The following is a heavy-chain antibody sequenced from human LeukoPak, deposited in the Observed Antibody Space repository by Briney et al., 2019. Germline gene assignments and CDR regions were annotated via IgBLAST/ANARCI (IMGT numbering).Heavy chain of an antibody. V-gene: IGHV4-39*07. D-gene: IGHD6-13*01. CDR2: MYYSGNT. CDR1: DDSINSSSYF. CDR3: ARAYSPPQWSPFDY. Sequence: SETLSLTCSVSDDSINSSSYFWGWIRQTPEKGLEWIGSMYYSGNTYYNPSVKSRVTISVDTSKNQFSLKLSSVTAADTAVYYCARAYSPPQWSPFDYWGQGTLVTVSS. J-gene: IGHJ4*02.